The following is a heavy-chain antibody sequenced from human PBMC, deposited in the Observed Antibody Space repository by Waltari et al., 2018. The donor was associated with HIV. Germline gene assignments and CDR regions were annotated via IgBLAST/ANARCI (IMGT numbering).Heavy chain of an antibody. V-gene: IGHV4-39*07. D-gene: IGHD2-15*01. CDR2: IYYSGST. CDR3: ARCYTLAIVVVVAAPYYFDY. Sequence: QLQLQESGPGLVKPSETLSLTCTVSGGSISSSSYYWGWIRQPPGKGLEWIGSIYYSGSTYYNPSLKSRVTISVDTSKNQFSLKLSSVTAADTAVYYCARCYTLAIVVVVAAPYYFDYWGQGTLVTVSS. J-gene: IGHJ4*02. CDR1: GGSISSSSYY.